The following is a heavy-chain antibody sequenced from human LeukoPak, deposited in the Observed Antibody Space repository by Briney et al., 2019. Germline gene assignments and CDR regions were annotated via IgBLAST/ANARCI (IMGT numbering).Heavy chain of an antibody. J-gene: IGHJ4*02. D-gene: IGHD3-9*01. CDR1: GGSISSYY. CDR3: AFLRYSWGYFDY. V-gene: IGHV4-4*07. CDR2: IYTSGST. Sequence: SETLSLTCTVSGGSISSYYWSWIRQPAGKGLEWIGRIYTSGSTNYNPSLKSRVTVSVDTSKNQFSLKLSSVTAADTAVYYCAFLRYSWGYFDYWGQGTLVTVSS.